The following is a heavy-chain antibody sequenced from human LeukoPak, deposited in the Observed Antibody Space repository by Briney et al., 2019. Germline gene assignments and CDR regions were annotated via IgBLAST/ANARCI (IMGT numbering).Heavy chain of an antibody. J-gene: IGHJ4*02. CDR3: ARDTTGDAGGVFDS. V-gene: IGHV3-74*01. Sequence: GGSLRLSCAASGFNFNDYWMHWVRQGPGKGLVWVSRINSDERSIDYADSVKGRFTISRDNARNSLYLQMNSLRAEDTAVYYCARDTTGDAGGVFDSWGQGTLVTVSS. D-gene: IGHD1-1*01. CDR2: INSDERSI. CDR1: GFNFNDYW.